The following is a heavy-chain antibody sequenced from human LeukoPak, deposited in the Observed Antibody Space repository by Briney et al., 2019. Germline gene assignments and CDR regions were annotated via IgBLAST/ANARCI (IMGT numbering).Heavy chain of an antibody. CDR2: IYYSGST. Sequence: SETLSLTCAVYGGSFSGYYWSWIRQPPGKGLEWIGSIYYSGSTYYNPSLKSRVTISVDTSKNQFSLKLSSVTAADTAVYYCARLIVVVITYFDYWGQGTLVTVSS. D-gene: IGHD3-22*01. V-gene: IGHV4-34*01. CDR3: ARLIVVVITYFDY. CDR1: GGSFSGYY. J-gene: IGHJ4*02.